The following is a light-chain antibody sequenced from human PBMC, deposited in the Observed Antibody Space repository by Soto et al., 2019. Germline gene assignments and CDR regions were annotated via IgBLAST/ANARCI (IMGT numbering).Light chain of an antibody. V-gene: IGLV2-14*01. CDR2: EVT. CDR3: SSYTSSSTLGV. CDR1: SGDIGSYTY. Sequence: QSALTQPASVSGSPGQSITISCTGTSGDIGSYTYVSWYQQYPGKAPKLLISEVTNRPSGVSNRFSGSKSGNTASLTISGLQAEDEADYYCSSYTSSSTLGVFGGGTKLTVL. J-gene: IGLJ3*02.